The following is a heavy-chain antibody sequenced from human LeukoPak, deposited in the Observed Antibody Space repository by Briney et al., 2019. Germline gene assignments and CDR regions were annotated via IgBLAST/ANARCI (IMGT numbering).Heavy chain of an antibody. CDR1: GFSLSPSAMC. D-gene: IGHD1-26*01. CDR2: IDWDADT. J-gene: IGHJ4*02. V-gene: IGHV2-70*13. Sequence: SGPALVKPTQTLTLTCTFSGFSLSPSAMCVSWIGQPPGKALEWLALIDWDADTYYSTSLKTRLTISKDTSKNQVVLTMTNMDPVDSATYYCTRTYSGSYPVHYWGQGTLVTVSS. CDR3: TRTYSGSYPVHY.